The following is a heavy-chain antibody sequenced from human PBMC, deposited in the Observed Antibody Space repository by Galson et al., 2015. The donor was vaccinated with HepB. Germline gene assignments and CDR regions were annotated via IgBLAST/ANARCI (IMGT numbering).Heavy chain of an antibody. V-gene: IGHV3-23*01. CDR2: ISGSGGST. J-gene: IGHJ4*02. CDR3: AKDLGGYPFGVVMGTDY. CDR1: GFTFSSYA. D-gene: IGHD3-3*01. Sequence: SLRLSCAASGFTFSSYAMSWVRQAPGKGLEWVSAISGSGGSTYYADSVKGRFTISRDNSKNTLYLQMNSLRAEDTAVYYCAKDLGGYPFGVVMGTDYWGQGTLVTVSS.